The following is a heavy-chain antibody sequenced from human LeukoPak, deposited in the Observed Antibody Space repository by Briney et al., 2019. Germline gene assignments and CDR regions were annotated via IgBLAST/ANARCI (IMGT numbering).Heavy chain of an antibody. J-gene: IGHJ4*02. CDR3: AAMATTLLGLFDY. D-gene: IGHD5-24*01. CDR1: GGTFSSYA. V-gene: IGHV1-69*05. Sequence: ASVKVSCKASGGTFSSYAVSWVRQAPGQGLEWMGGIIPIFGTANYAQKFQGRVTITTDESTSTAYMELSSLRSEDTAVYYCAAMATTLLGLFDYWGQGTLVTVSS. CDR2: IIPIFGTA.